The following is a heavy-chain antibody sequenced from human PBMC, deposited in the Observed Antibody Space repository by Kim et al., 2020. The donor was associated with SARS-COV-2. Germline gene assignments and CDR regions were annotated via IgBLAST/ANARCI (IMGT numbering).Heavy chain of an antibody. CDR2: IYHSGST. CDR3: ASRNGESSGWYLFPSYYYGMDV. CDR1: GYSISSGYY. D-gene: IGHD6-19*01. J-gene: IGHJ6*02. Sequence: SETLSLTCTVSGYSISSGYYWGWIRQPPGKGLEWIGSIYHSGSTYYNPSLKSRVTISVDTSKNQFSLKLSSVTAADTAVYYCASRNGESSGWYLFPSYYYGMDVWGQGTTVTVSS. V-gene: IGHV4-38-2*02.